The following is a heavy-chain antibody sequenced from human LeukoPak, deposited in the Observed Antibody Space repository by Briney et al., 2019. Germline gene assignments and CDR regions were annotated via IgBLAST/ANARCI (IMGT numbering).Heavy chain of an antibody. CDR2: ISGSGGSP. Sequence: GGSLRLSCAASGFTFSSYAMSWVRQAPGKGLEWVSAISGSGGSPYYADSVKGRFTISRDNSKNTLYLQMNSLRAEDTAVYYCAKAGFGSGEGYWGQGTLVTVSS. V-gene: IGHV3-23*01. CDR3: AKAGFGSGEGY. D-gene: IGHD3-10*01. CDR1: GFTFSSYA. J-gene: IGHJ4*02.